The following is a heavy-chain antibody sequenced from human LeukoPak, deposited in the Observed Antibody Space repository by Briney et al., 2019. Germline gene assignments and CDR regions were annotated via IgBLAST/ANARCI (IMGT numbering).Heavy chain of an antibody. J-gene: IGHJ4*02. Sequence: GALRLSCAASGFTFISYAMSRVRQAPGKGLEWVSAISGSGGSTYYADSVKGRFTISRDNSKNTLYLQMNSLRAEDTAVYYCAKDFLSSSSSDYWGQGTLVTVSS. D-gene: IGHD6-6*01. CDR3: AKDFLSSSSSDY. CDR1: GFTFISYA. V-gene: IGHV3-23*01. CDR2: ISGSGGST.